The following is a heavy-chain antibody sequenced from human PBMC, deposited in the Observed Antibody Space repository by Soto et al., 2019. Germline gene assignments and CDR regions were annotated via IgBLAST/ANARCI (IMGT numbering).Heavy chain of an antibody. J-gene: IGHJ6*02. CDR2: IRSKAYGGTT. CDR1: GFTFGDYA. Sequence: GGSLRLSCTASGFTFGDYAMSWFRQAPGKGLEWVGFIRSKAYGGTTEYAASVKGRFTISRDDSKSIAYLQMNSLKTEDTAVYYCTRDWEDIVLYDSFIYYYGMDVWGQGTTVTVSS. V-gene: IGHV3-49*03. D-gene: IGHD2-8*01. CDR3: TRDWEDIVLYDSFIYYYGMDV.